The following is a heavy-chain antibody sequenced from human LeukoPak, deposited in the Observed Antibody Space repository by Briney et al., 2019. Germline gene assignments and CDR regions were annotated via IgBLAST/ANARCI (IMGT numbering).Heavy chain of an antibody. J-gene: IGHJ6*02. CDR2: VYYHGST. V-gene: IGHV4-31*11. CDR1: GGSISSGGYY. D-gene: IGHD3-16*02. CDR3: ARDRGGVIAPHGIDV. Sequence: SETLSLTCAVSGGSISSGGYYWSWIRQLPGKGLEWVGYVYYHGSTYYNPSLKSRVTISIDTSKNQFSLNLSSVTAADTAVYYCARDRGGVIAPHGIDVWGQGTTVIVSS.